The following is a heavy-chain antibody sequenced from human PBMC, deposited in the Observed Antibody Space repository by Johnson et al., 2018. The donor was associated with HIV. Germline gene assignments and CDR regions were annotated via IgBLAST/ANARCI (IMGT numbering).Heavy chain of an antibody. CDR3: ARVAPAHDAFDI. V-gene: IGHV3-30*04. J-gene: IGHJ3*02. D-gene: IGHD2-2*01. CDR1: GFTFSSYA. Sequence: QVQLVESGGGVVQPGRSLRLSCAASGFTFSSYAMHWVRQAPGKGLEWVAVISYDGRNKYYAASVKGRFTISRDNSKNTLYLQMNSLRAEDTAVYYCARVAPAHDAFDIWGQGTMVTVSS. CDR2: ISYDGRNK.